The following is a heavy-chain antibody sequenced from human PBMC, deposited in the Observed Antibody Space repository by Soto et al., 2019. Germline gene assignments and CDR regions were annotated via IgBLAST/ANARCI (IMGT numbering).Heavy chain of an antibody. CDR1: GDSISSRNW. CDR3: ASPKIAFYNWFDP. Sequence: SETLSLTCAVSGDSISSRNWWNWVRQPPGKGLEWIGQISHVGNSNYNPSLQSRLTISVDKSKNQFSLELSSVTAADTAVYYCASPKIAFYNWFDPWGQGTLVTVSS. J-gene: IGHJ5*02. CDR2: ISHVGNS. D-gene: IGHD3-3*02. V-gene: IGHV4-4*02.